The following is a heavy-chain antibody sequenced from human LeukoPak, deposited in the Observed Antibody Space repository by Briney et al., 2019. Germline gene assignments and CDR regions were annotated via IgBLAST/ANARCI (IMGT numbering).Heavy chain of an antibody. CDR3: ARGHLDYGMDV. Sequence: ASVKVSCKASGGTFSSYAISWVRQAPGQGLEWMGIINPSGGSTSYAQKFQGRVTMTRDTSTSTVYMELSSLRSEDTAVYYCARGHLDYGMDVWGQGTTVTVSS. V-gene: IGHV1-46*01. J-gene: IGHJ6*02. CDR1: GGTFSSYA. CDR2: INPSGGST. D-gene: IGHD3-16*01.